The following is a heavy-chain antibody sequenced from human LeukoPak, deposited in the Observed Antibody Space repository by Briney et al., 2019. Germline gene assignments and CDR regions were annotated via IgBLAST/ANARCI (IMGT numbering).Heavy chain of an antibody. J-gene: IGHJ6*03. CDR1: GYTLTSYG. V-gene: IGHV1-18*01. D-gene: IGHD3-22*01. CDR2: ISGYNGNT. CDR3: ARGPGGRSGYYPLEDYYYYYYMDV. Sequence: GASVTVSCTASGYTLTSYGISWVRQAPGQGLEWMGWISGYNGNTNYEQKVQGRVTMTTDTSTNTAYMELRSLRSDDTAVYYCARGPGGRSGYYPLEDYYYYYYMDVWGKGTTVTVSS.